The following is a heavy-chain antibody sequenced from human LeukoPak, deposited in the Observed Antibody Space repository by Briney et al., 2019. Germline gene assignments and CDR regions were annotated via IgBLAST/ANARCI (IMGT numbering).Heavy chain of an antibody. D-gene: IGHD3-22*01. Sequence: PSETLSLTCTVSGGSISSYYWSWIRQPAGKGLEWIGRIYTSGSTNYNPSLKSRVTMSVDTSKNQFSLKLSSVTAADTAVYYCARAIRVVITTSYAFDIWGQGTVVTVSS. J-gene: IGHJ3*02. CDR3: ARAIRVVITTSYAFDI. CDR1: GGSISSYY. CDR2: IYTSGST. V-gene: IGHV4-4*07.